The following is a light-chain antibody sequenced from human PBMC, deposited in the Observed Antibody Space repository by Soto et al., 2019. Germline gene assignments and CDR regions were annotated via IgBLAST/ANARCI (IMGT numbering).Light chain of an antibody. CDR2: GAS. CDR3: QQYNDWTPELT. J-gene: IGKJ4*01. V-gene: IGKV3-15*01. Sequence: EIMMTQSPATLSVSPGERATLSCWASQSVSSNLAWYQQRPGQAPRLLIYGASTRAAGIPARFSGSGSGTDFTFTISGLQSEDSAVYYCQQYNDWTPELTFGVGTEVEIK. CDR1: QSVSSN.